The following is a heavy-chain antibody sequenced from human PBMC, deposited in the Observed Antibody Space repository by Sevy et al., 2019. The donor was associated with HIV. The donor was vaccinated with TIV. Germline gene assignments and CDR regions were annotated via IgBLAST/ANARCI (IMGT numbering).Heavy chain of an antibody. Sequence: SETLSLTCTVSGGSISSYYWSWIRQAPGKGLEWIGYIYYSGSTNYNPSLKSRVTISVDTSKNQFSLKLSSVTAADTAVYYCATITMVRGVRDWGQGTLVTVSS. CDR2: IYYSGST. V-gene: IGHV4-59*01. CDR3: ATITMVRGVRD. CDR1: GGSISSYY. J-gene: IGHJ4*02. D-gene: IGHD3-10*01.